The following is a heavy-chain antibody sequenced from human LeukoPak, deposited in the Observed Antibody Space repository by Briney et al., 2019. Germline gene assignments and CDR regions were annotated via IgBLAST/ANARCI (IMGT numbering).Heavy chain of an antibody. CDR2: ISSSSTTI. Sequence: PGGSLRLSCAASGFTFSSYSMNWVRQAPGKGLEWVSYISSSSTTIYYADSVKGRFTISRDNAKNSLYLQMNSLRAEDTALYYCARDRCSGRRCHSLSVGYMDVWGKGTTVTVSS. CDR3: ARDRCSGRRCHSLSVGYMDV. V-gene: IGHV3-48*01. D-gene: IGHD2-15*01. J-gene: IGHJ6*03. CDR1: GFTFSSYS.